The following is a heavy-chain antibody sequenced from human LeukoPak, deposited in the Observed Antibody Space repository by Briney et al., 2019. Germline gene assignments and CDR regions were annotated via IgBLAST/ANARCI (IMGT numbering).Heavy chain of an antibody. CDR3: ARGGPYGSGSYTHDF. Sequence: TLSLTCTVSGGSINSGGYYWNWIRQHPGKGLEWIGYIYYSGSTYYNPSLKSRVTISVDTSKNQFSLKLSSVTAADTAVYYCARGGPYGSGSYTHDFWGQGTLVIVSS. CDR1: GGSINSGGYY. D-gene: IGHD3-10*01. V-gene: IGHV4-31*03. J-gene: IGHJ4*02. CDR2: IYYSGST.